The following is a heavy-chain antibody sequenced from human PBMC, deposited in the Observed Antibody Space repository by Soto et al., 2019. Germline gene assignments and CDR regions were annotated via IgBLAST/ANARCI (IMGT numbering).Heavy chain of an antibody. CDR2: ISHDGSTK. Sequence: QVQLVESGGGVVQSGRSLRLSCAASEFPFSRYGMHWVRQAPGKGLEWVAVISHDGSTKYYADSVKGRFTISRDNSKNTXDLQMNSLRAEDTAVYYCAKPFQRSGYYYDFWYFDLWGRGTLVTVSS. CDR3: AKPFQRSGYYYDFWYFDL. D-gene: IGHD3-22*01. J-gene: IGHJ2*01. CDR1: EFPFSRYG. V-gene: IGHV3-30*18.